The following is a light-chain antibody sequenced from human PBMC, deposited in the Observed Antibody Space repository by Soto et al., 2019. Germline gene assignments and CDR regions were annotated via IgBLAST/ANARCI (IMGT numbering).Light chain of an antibody. Sequence: DIQMTQSPSSVSASVGDRVTITCRVSQGINSWLAWYQQKPGKAPKLLIYAASSLQRGVPSRFSGSGSGTDFSLTISSLQPEDSATYYCQHTNSFPYAFGQGTKLEIK. CDR1: QGINSW. J-gene: IGKJ2*01. V-gene: IGKV1-12*01. CDR3: QHTNSFPYA. CDR2: AAS.